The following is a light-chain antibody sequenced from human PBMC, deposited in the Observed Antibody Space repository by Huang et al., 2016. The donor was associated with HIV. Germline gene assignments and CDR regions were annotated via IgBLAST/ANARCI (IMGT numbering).Light chain of an antibody. J-gene: IGKJ1*01. V-gene: IGKV1-5*03. Sequence: DIQMTQSPSTLSASVGDRVTIICRASQSVRSWLAWYQQKPGKAPKLLIYQASTLQNGGPSIFSGSGSGTEFTLTISSLQPDDFATYYCQQYSSYIQWTFGQGTKVEI. CDR2: QAS. CDR3: QQYSSYIQWT. CDR1: QSVRSW.